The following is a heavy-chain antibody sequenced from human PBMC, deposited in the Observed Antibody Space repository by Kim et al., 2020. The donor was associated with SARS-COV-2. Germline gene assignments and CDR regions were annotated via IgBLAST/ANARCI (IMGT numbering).Heavy chain of an antibody. Sequence: GGSLRLSCAASGFTFDDYAMHWVRQAPGKGLEWVSGISWNSGSIGYADSVKGRFTISRDNAKNSLYLQMNSLRAEDTALYYCAKDESSGWYDYYGMDVWG. V-gene: IGHV3-9*01. CDR2: ISWNSGSI. CDR1: GFTFDDYA. D-gene: IGHD6-19*01. J-gene: IGHJ6*01. CDR3: AKDESSGWYDYYGMDV.